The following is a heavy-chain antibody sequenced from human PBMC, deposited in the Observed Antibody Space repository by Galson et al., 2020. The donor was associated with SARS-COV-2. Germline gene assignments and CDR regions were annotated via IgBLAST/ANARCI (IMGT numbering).Heavy chain of an antibody. J-gene: IGHJ4*02. V-gene: IGHV4-59*01. D-gene: IGHD6-13*01. CDR2: IYYSGNT. CDR3: AGVSGSSWYAFNY. CDR1: GGSISNYY. Sequence: SETLSLTCTVSGGSISNYYWNWIRQPPGKGLEWIGYIYYSGNTNYNPSLKSRIIISVDTSKNQFSLKLNSVTTADTAVYYCAGVSGSSWYAFNYWGQGTLVTVSS.